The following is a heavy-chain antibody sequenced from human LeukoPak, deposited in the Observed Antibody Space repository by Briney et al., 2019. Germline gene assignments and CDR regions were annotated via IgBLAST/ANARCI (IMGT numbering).Heavy chain of an antibody. Sequence: GWALTLPCAASGLTFSNAWMSWVRLAPGNAREGVGRVKSKTVGGTTDFAAPAKGRFTISRGDLKSTLYLQMNSLKTEDTAVYYCTTYSSGWPHDAFDIWGKGTMVTVSS. CDR3: TTYSSGWPHDAFDI. J-gene: IGHJ3*02. CDR1: GLTFSNAW. CDR2: VKSKTVGGTT. D-gene: IGHD6-19*01. V-gene: IGHV3-15*01.